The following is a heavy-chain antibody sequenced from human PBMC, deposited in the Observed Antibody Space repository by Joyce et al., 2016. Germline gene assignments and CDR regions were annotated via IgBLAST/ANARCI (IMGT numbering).Heavy chain of an antibody. CDR2: IYPGDSDA. CDR1: GYSFTKYW. Sequence: EVQLVQSGAEVKKPGESLRISCTGSGYSFTKYWIGWVRQMPGKGLEWMGIIYPGDSDATYSPSFQGQVTISADKSITTAYLQWSSLEASDTAMYYCARGGTVVVPAAINFDYWGQGTLVTVSS. D-gene: IGHD2-2*02. CDR3: ARGGTVVVPAAINFDY. V-gene: IGHV5-51*01. J-gene: IGHJ4*02.